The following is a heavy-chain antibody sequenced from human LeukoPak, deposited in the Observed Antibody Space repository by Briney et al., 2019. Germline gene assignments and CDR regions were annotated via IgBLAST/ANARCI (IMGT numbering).Heavy chain of an antibody. CDR1: GFTFSDYN. V-gene: IGHV3-11*01. CDR3: AKPRDYYGPFAY. J-gene: IGHJ4*02. Sequence: GGSLRLSCAASGFTFSDYNMRWIRQAPGKGLEWVSSISRSGSTKYYADSVKGRFTISRDNAKNSLYLQMNSLRAEDTAVYYCAKPRDYYGPFAYWGQGTLVTVSS. D-gene: IGHD3-10*01. CDR2: ISRSGSTK.